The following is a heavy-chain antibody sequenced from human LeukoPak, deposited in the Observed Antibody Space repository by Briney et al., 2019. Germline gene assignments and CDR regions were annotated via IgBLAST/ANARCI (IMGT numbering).Heavy chain of an antibody. D-gene: IGHD3-10*01. CDR3: ARHEGRWFGELYAACPDY. J-gene: IGHJ4*02. CDR1: GGSISSSSYY. Sequence: SETLSLTCTVSGGSISSSSYYWGWIRQPPGKGLEGIGSIYYSGSTYYNPSLKSRVTISVGTSKHQLSLKLSSVTAADPAVYYCARHEGRWFGELYAACPDYWGQGTLVTVSS. V-gene: IGHV4-39*01. CDR2: IYYSGST.